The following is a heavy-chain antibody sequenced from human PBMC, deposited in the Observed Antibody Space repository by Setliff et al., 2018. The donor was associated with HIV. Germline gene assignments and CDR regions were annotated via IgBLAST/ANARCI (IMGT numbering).Heavy chain of an antibody. Sequence: ASVKVSCKASGGTFSSCAISWVRQAPGGLEWMGGIIPIFGTANYAQKFQGRVTITADESASTAYMELSSLRSDDTAVYYCARDSKIAVAGGDYYYMDVWGKGTTVTVSS. CDR1: GGTFSSCA. CDR2: IIPIFGTA. D-gene: IGHD6-19*01. J-gene: IGHJ6*03. CDR3: ARDSKIAVAGGDYYYMDV. V-gene: IGHV1-69*13.